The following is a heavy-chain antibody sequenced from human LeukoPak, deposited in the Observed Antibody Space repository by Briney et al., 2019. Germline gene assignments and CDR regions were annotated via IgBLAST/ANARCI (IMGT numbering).Heavy chain of an antibody. Sequence: ASVTVSCTASGYTFTAYWIHWVRQAPGQGVEWMGCINPNSGGTIYPQEFQGRVTMTRDTAISTASMELTRLRSDDTAVYYCARRITSYSYYYMDVWGKGTAVIVSS. CDR1: GYTFTAYW. D-gene: IGHD3-10*01. J-gene: IGHJ6*03. CDR3: ARRITSYSYYYMDV. CDR2: INPNSGGT. V-gene: IGHV1-2*02.